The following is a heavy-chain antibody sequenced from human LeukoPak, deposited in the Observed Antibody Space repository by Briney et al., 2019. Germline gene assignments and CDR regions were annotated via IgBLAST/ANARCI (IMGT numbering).Heavy chain of an antibody. CDR1: GGSISSGGYS. Sequence: KPSQTLSLTCAVSGGSISSGGYSWSWIRQPPGKGLEWIGYIYHSGSTYYNPSLKSRVTISVDRSKNQFFLKLSSVTAADTAVYYCARVRSDYVWGSYRSHRDYYFDYWGQGTLVTVSS. CDR2: IYHSGST. D-gene: IGHD3-16*02. V-gene: IGHV4-30-2*01. CDR3: ARVRSDYVWGSYRSHRDYYFDY. J-gene: IGHJ4*02.